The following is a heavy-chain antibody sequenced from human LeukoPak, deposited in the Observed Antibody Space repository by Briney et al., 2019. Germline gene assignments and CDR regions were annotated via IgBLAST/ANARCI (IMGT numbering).Heavy chain of an antibody. D-gene: IGHD3-16*02. J-gene: IGHJ6*02. Sequence: GGSLRLSCAASGFTFSDYYMSWIRQAPGKGLEWVSYISSSGSTIYYADSVKGRFTISRGNAKNSLYLQMNSLRAEDTAVYYCARTPADDYVWGSYRHYYYYGMDVWGQGTTVTVSS. V-gene: IGHV3-11*01. CDR1: GFTFSDYY. CDR3: ARTPADDYVWGSYRHYYYYGMDV. CDR2: ISSSGSTI.